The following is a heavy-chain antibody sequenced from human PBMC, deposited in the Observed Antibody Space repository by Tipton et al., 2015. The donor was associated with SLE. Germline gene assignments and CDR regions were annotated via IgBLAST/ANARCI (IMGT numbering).Heavy chain of an antibody. D-gene: IGHD6-19*01. V-gene: IGHV4-39*07. J-gene: IGHJ4*02. CDR1: GASVRSTSYH. CDR2: IYYDGTA. CDR3: ATVRLQRDGWYPWDF. Sequence: TLSLTCFVSGASVRSTSYHWGWIRQPPGKGLEWIGNIYYDGTAYSTPSLESRVSISVDTSKNQVSLRLASVTAADTAVYYRATVRLQRDGWYPWDFWGQGTLVTVSS.